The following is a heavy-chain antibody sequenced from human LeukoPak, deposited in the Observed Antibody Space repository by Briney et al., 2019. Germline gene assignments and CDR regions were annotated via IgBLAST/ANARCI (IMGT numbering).Heavy chain of an antibody. J-gene: IGHJ4*02. Sequence: GGSLRLSCAASGFTFSTYWMHWVRQAPGRGLVWVSHINSDGSSTSYADSVKGRFTISRDNAKNTLYLQMNSLRDEGTAVYYCARDTPQLGIDYWGQGTLVTVSS. V-gene: IGHV3-74*01. D-gene: IGHD7-27*01. CDR3: ARDTPQLGIDY. CDR1: GFTFSTYW. CDR2: INSDGSST.